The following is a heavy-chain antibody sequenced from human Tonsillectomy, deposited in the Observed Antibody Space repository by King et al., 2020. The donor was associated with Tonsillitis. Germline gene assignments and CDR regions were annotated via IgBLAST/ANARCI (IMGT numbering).Heavy chain of an antibody. J-gene: IGHJ4*02. CDR1: GYTFTSYG. D-gene: IGHD3-10*01. CDR3: ARDIYRVFDYYGSGTTADY. CDR2: ISAYNGDT. V-gene: IGHV1-18*01. Sequence: VQLVQSGAEVKKPGASVKVSCTASGYTFTSYGITWVRQAPGQGLDWMGWISAYNGDTNYAQNLQGRVTMTTDTSTSTAYMELRSLRSDDTAVYYCARDIYRVFDYYGSGTTADYWGQGTLVTVSS.